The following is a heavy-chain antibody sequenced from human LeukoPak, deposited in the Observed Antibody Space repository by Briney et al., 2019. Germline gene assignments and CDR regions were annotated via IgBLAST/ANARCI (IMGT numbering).Heavy chain of an antibody. CDR1: GFTVSSNY. D-gene: IGHD6-13*01. J-gene: IGHJ4*02. CDR3: ARDHSSSWYGARTS. CDR2: IYSGGST. Sequence: GGSLRLSCAASGFTVSSNYMSWVRQAPGKGLEWVSVIYSGGSTYYADSVKGRFTISRDNSKNTLYLQMNSLRAEDTAVYYCARDHSSSWYGARTSWGQGTLVTVSS. V-gene: IGHV3-66*02.